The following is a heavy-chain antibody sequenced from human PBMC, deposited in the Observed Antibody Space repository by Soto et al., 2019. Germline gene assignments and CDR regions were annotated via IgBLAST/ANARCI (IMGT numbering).Heavy chain of an antibody. V-gene: IGHV4-38-2*01. Sequence: ETLSLTCAVSGYSISRGYYWGWIRQPPGKGLEWIGSFHHSGRTYYNPSLKSRVSISVDTSKNQLSLKLSSVTTADTAVYYCVGDYSDTQNYLDYWGQGTQVTVSS. CDR3: VGDYSDTQNYLDY. J-gene: IGHJ4*02. D-gene: IGHD4-4*01. CDR2: FHHSGRT. CDR1: GYSISRGYY.